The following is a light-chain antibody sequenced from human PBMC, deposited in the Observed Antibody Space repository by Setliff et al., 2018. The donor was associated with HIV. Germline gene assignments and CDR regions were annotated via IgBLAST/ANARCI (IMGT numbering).Light chain of an antibody. CDR2: DAS. Sequence: QAVVTQEASLTVSPGETVTLTCGSDGEYVTSGHFPSWFQQKPGQAPRTLISDASFKQPWTPARFSGSLLGGKATLTLLDVQPEDEAVYYFLVFYCSSRRVFGTGTKVTVL. J-gene: IGLJ1*01. CDR1: GEYVTSGHF. CDR3: LVFYCSSRRV. V-gene: IGLV7-46*02.